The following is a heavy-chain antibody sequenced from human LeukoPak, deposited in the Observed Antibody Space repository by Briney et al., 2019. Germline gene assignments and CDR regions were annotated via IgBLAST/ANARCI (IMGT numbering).Heavy chain of an antibody. CDR3: ARLDNSGYYHIDY. Sequence: SETLSLTCAVSGGSMSGSHYYWGWIRQPPGKGLEWIGNIFSSGSTYYSPSLRTRVSISIDKSNNQFSLKLNSVTAADTAVYYCARLDNSGYYHIDYWGQGTLVSVSS. CDR2: IFSSGST. J-gene: IGHJ4*02. CDR1: GGSMSGSHYY. D-gene: IGHD3-22*01. V-gene: IGHV4-39*01.